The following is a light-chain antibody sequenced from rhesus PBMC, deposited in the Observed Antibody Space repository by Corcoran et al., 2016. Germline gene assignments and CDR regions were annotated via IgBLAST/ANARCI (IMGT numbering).Light chain of an antibody. CDR3: YQHSSGYT. CDR2: GAS. CDR1: QRVSSY. Sequence: QVILTQSPATLSLSPGERATLSCRASQRVSSYLAWYQQKPGQAPRLLIYGASSRATGIPDRFSGSGSGTDVHLTISSMEPEDVGVYHCYQHSSGYTFGPGTKLDIK. V-gene: IGKV3-10*01. J-gene: IGKJ3*01.